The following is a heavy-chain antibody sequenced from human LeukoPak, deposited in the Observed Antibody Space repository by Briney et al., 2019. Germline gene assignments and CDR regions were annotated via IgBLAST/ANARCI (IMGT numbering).Heavy chain of an antibody. CDR1: GYTLTELS. D-gene: IGHD6-6*01. V-gene: IGHV1-24*01. CDR2: FDPEDGET. Sequence: ASVKVSCKVSGYTLTELSMHWVRQAPGKGLEWMGGFDPEDGETIYAQKFQGRVTMTEDTSTDTAYMELSSLRSEDTAVYYCAKVGVAARRFGYYLDYWGQGTLVTVSS. J-gene: IGHJ4*02. CDR3: AKVGVAARRFGYYLDY.